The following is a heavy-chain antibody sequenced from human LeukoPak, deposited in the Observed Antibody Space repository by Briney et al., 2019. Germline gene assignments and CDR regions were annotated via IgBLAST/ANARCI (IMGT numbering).Heavy chain of an antibody. CDR2: ISWDGGST. CDR3: ARVLSSWYPMS. Sequence: PGGSLRLSCAASGFTFDDYTMHWVRQAPGKGLEWVSLISWDGGSTYYADSVKGRFTISRDNSKNSLYLQMNSLRAEDTAVYYCARVLSSWYPMSWGQGTLVTVSS. V-gene: IGHV3-43*01. J-gene: IGHJ4*02. D-gene: IGHD6-13*01. CDR1: GFTFDDYT.